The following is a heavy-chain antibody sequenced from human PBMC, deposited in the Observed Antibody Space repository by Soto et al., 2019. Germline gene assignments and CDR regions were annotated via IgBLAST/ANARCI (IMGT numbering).Heavy chain of an antibody. CDR1: GFAFSSYT. Sequence: GGSLRLSCAASGFAFSSYTMNWVRQAPGKGLEWVSSISSSSSDIYYADSVKGRFTISRDNAKNSLYLQMNSLRAEDTALYYCARDVMYYYASSGYPDDAFDIWGQGTMVTVSS. D-gene: IGHD3-22*01. V-gene: IGHV3-21*01. CDR2: ISSSSSDI. CDR3: ARDVMYYYASSGYPDDAFDI. J-gene: IGHJ3*02.